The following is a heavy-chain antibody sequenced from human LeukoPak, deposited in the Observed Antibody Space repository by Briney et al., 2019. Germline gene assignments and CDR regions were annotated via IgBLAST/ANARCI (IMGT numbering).Heavy chain of an antibody. CDR1: GFIFRNDW. Sequence: GGSLRLSCVGSGFIFRNDWMHWVRQAPGKGLVWVSRLYSEGGRTYYADSVKGRLTISRDNAKNTLYLQMNSLTVEDTAVYYCSRGLGQPVDSWGQGTLVTVSS. CDR3: SRGLGQPVDS. D-gene: IGHD6-6*01. J-gene: IGHJ4*02. V-gene: IGHV3-74*01. CDR2: LYSEGGRT.